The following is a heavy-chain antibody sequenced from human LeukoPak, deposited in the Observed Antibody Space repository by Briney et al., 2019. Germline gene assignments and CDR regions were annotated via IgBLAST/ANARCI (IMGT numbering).Heavy chain of an antibody. V-gene: IGHV3-43D*03. CDR2: ISWDGGST. D-gene: IGHD3-10*01. J-gene: IGHJ6*02. Sequence: GGSLRLSCAASGFTFDDYAMHWVRQAPGKGLEWVSLISWDGGSTYYADSVKGRFTISRDNSKNSLYLQMNSLRAEDTALYYCAKDILRFGGYYYYYGMDVWGQGTTVTVSS. CDR3: AKDILRFGGYYYYYGMDV. CDR1: GFTFDDYA.